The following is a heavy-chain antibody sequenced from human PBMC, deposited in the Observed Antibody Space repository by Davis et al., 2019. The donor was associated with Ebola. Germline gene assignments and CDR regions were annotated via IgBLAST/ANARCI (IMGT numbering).Heavy chain of an antibody. D-gene: IGHD6-13*01. CDR1: GFTFSSYG. Sequence: GESLKISCAASGFTFSSYGMHWVRQSPGRGLEWVTFIRHDGSHEYYEDSVKGRFTISRDTSKNTLYLQMDSLRSEDTAVYFCAKDRGSYSSTWLDYWGQGTLVTVSS. CDR2: IRHDGSHE. V-gene: IGHV3-30*02. CDR3: AKDRGSYSSTWLDY. J-gene: IGHJ4*02.